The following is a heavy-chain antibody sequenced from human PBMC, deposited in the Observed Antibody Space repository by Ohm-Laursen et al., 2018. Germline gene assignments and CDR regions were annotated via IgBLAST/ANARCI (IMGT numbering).Heavy chain of an antibody. V-gene: IGHV6-1*01. D-gene: IGHD6-19*01. Sequence: TQTLTLTCAISGDSASSNSAAWNWIRQSPSRGLEWLGRTYYRSKWYNDYAVSVKSRITINPDTSKNQFSLQLNSVTPEDTAVYYCARSDRSSWLVLGYFDYWGQGTLVTVSS. J-gene: IGHJ4*02. CDR1: GDSASSNSAA. CDR3: ARSDRSSWLVLGYFDY. CDR2: TYYRSKWYN.